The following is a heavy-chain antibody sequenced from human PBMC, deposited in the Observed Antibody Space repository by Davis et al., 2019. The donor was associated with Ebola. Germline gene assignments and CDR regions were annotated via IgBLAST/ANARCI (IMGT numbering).Heavy chain of an antibody. Sequence: GESLKISCAASGFTFSSYWMSWVCQAPGKGLEWVANIKQDGSEKYYVDSAKGRFTISRDNAKNSLFLQMNSLRAEDTAVYYCARDQAEMATIYYFDYWGQGTLVTVSS. CDR2: IKQDGSEK. CDR3: ARDQAEMATIYYFDY. D-gene: IGHD5-24*01. V-gene: IGHV3-7*03. J-gene: IGHJ4*02. CDR1: GFTFSSYW.